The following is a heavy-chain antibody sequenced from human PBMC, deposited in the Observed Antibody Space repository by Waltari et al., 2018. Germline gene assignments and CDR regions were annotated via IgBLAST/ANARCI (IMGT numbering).Heavy chain of an antibody. V-gene: IGHV4-39*01. CDR1: SGSISSSSYY. CDR2: IYYRGNT. J-gene: IGHJ4*02. D-gene: IGHD3-10*01. Sequence: QLQLQESGPGLVRPSETLSLTCTVSSGSISSSSYYWAWIRQPPGKGLEWIGTIYYRGNTYYNPSRKSRSTISVDPSKTQFSLQLSSVTAADTAVYYCARKRFGEPGTYFDYWGQGTLVSVSS. CDR3: ARKRFGEPGTYFDY.